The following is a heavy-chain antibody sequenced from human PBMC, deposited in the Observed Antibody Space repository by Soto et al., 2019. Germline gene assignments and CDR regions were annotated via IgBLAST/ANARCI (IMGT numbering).Heavy chain of an antibody. CDR3: GHTGGSSRYYFWFDP. CDR1: GCSLRTRGVG. J-gene: IGHJ5*02. D-gene: IGHD6-13*01. CDR2: IYWNDDK. Sequence: SGPTRVNPTQTLRMTCTFSGCSLRTRGVGVGWIRQPPGKALEWLALIYWNDDKRYSPSLKSRLTITKDTSKNQVVLTMTNMDPVDTATYYCGHTGGSSRYYFWFDPWGQGTLVTVSS. V-gene: IGHV2-5*01.